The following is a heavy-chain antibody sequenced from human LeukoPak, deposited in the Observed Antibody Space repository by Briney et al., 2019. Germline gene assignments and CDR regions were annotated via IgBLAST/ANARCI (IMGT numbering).Heavy chain of an antibody. Sequence: ASVKVSCKASGYTFTSYDINWVRQATGQGLEWMGWMYPNSGNTGYAQKFQGRVTMTRNTSISTAYMELSSLRSEDTAVYCCARVVWFGDHGGDWGQGTLVTVSS. J-gene: IGHJ4*02. V-gene: IGHV1-8*01. D-gene: IGHD3-10*01. CDR2: MYPNSGNT. CDR1: GYTFTSYD. CDR3: ARVVWFGDHGGD.